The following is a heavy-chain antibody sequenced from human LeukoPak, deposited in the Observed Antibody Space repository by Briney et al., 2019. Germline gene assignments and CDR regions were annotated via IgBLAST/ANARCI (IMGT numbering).Heavy chain of an antibody. V-gene: IGHV3-21*01. CDR1: GFTFSSYS. CDR2: ISSSSSYI. CDR3: ARDNKENYYYYYGMDV. J-gene: IGHJ6*02. Sequence: PGGSLRLSCAASGFTFSSYSMNWVRQAPGKGLEWVSSISSSSSYIYYADSVKGRFTISRDNAKNSLYLQMNSLRAEDTAVYYCARDNKENYYYYYGMDVWGQGTTVTVSS. D-gene: IGHD1/OR15-1a*01.